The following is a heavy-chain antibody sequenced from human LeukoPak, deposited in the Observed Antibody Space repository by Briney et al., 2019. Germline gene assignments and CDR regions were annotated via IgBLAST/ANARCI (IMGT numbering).Heavy chain of an antibody. Sequence: GRSLRLSCAASGFTFSSYAMHWVRQAPGKGLEWVAVISYDGSNKYYADSVKGRFTISRDNSKNTLYLQMNSLRAEDTAVYYCAKVGSWGDYFDYWGQGTLVTVSS. CDR2: ISYDGSNK. D-gene: IGHD1-26*01. CDR3: AKVGSWGDYFDY. J-gene: IGHJ4*02. CDR1: GFTFSSYA. V-gene: IGHV3-30-3*01.